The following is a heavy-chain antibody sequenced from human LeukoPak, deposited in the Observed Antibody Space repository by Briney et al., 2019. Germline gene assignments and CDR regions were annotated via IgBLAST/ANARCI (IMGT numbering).Heavy chain of an antibody. Sequence: PGGSLRLSCAASGFTFSSYEMNWVRQAPGKGLEWVSYISSSGSTIYYADSVKGRFTISRDNAKNSLYLQMNSLRAEDTAVYYCARLRQMGHCRSCYSEYAFDIWGRGTMVTVSS. CDR3: ARLRQMGHCRSCYSEYAFDI. D-gene: IGHD2-15*01. V-gene: IGHV3-48*03. CDR1: GFTFSSYE. J-gene: IGHJ3*02. CDR2: ISSSGSTI.